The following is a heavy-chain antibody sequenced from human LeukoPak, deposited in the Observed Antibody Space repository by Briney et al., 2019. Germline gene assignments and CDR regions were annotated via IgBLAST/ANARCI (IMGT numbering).Heavy chain of an antibody. CDR3: ARGTEDFDY. D-gene: IGHD1-1*01. CDR1: GFTFSSYW. V-gene: IGHV3-7*01. J-gene: IGHJ4*02. CDR2: IKQDGSLK. Sequence: GGSLRLSCRDSGFTFSSYWMSWVRQAPGKGLEWVANIKQDGSLKYYVDSVKGRFTISRDNAKNSLYLQMTSLRADDTAVYYCARGTEDFDYWGQGTLVTVSS.